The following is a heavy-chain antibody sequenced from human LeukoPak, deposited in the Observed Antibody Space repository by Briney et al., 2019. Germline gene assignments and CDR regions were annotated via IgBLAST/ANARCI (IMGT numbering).Heavy chain of an antibody. CDR1: GDSVSSNSAA. D-gene: IGHD3-22*01. CDR3: ARSPEAYDSCGCDY. V-gene: IGHV6-1*01. J-gene: IGHJ4*02. CDR2: TYYRSKWYT. Sequence: SQTLSLTCAISGDSVSSNSAAWNWIRRSPSRGLEWLGRTYYRSKWYTDYAVSVKSRITINPDTSKNQFSLQLKSVTPEDTAVYYCARSPEAYDSCGCDYWGQGALVAVSS.